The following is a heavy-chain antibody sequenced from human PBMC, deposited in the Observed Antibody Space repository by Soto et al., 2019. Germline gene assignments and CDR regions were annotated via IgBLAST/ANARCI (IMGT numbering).Heavy chain of an antibody. J-gene: IGHJ4*02. D-gene: IGHD3-3*01. CDR2: IDNSGST. Sequence: QGQLQESGPGLVKPSETLSLTCTVSGGSISNDFCNWIRQPDGKGLEWIGRIDNSGSTNYNPALKSRIPMSADTSRNQFSLKLNSVTAADTAVYYCARGGQDFWSGPFDYWGQGALVTVSS. V-gene: IGHV4-4*07. CDR1: GGSISNDF. CDR3: ARGGQDFWSGPFDY.